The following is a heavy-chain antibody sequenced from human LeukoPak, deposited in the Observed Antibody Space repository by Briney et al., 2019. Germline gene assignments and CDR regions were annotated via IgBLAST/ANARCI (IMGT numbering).Heavy chain of an antibody. CDR1: GYTFTGYY. CDR3: ARNKKGLYSYGSYDAFDI. CDR2: INPNSGGT. J-gene: IGHJ3*02. Sequence: GASVKVSCKASGYTFTGYYMHWVRQAPGQGLEWMGWINPNSGGTNYAQKFQGRVTMTRDTSISTAYMELSRLRSDDTAVYYCARNKKGLYSYGSYDAFDIWGQGTMVTVSS. V-gene: IGHV1-2*02. D-gene: IGHD5-18*01.